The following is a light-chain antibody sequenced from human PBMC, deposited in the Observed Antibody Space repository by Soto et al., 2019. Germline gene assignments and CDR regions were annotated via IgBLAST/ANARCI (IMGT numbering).Light chain of an antibody. CDR2: DVN. CDR3: CSYAGRYTYV. J-gene: IGLJ1*01. CDR1: SSDVGGYNY. V-gene: IGLV2-11*01. Sequence: ALTQPRSVSGSPGQSVTISCTGTSSDVGGYNYVSWYQQHPGKAPKLMIYDVNKRPSGVPDRFSGSKSGNTASLTISGLQAEDEADYYCCSYAGRYTYVFGFGTKLTVL.